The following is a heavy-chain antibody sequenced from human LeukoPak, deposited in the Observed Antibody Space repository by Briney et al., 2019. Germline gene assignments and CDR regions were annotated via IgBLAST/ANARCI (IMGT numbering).Heavy chain of an antibody. CDR2: ISSSGSSI. D-gene: IGHD1-26*01. CDR3: ARGGGSYRV. V-gene: IGHV3-48*03. J-gene: IGHJ4*02. CDR1: GFTLSSYE. Sequence: GGSLRLSCAASGFTLSSYEMNWVRQAPGKGLEWVSYISSSGSSIYYADSVKGRFTISRDNAKNSLYLQVNSLRAEDTAVYYCARGGGSYRVWGQGTLVTVSS.